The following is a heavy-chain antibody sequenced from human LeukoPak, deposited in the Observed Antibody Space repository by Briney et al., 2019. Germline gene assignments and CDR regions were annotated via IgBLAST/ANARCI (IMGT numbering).Heavy chain of an antibody. CDR2: INHSGST. CDR3: ARGGGWLRSGGWFDT. Sequence: SETLSLTCAVYGGSFSGYYWSWIRQPPGKGLEWIGEINHSGSTNYNPSLKSRVTISVDTSKNQFSLKLSSVTAADTAVYYCARGGGWLRSGGWFDTWGQGTLVTVSS. J-gene: IGHJ5*02. V-gene: IGHV4-34*01. CDR1: GGSFSGYY. D-gene: IGHD5-12*01.